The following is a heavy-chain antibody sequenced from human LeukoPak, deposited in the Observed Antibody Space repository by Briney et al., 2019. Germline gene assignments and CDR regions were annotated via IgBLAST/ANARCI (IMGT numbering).Heavy chain of an antibody. CDR3: ARGRFGDYN. CDR1: GFTFSSSW. Sequence: GGSLRLFCAASGFTFSSSWMQWVRQPPGKGLLWVSRINSDGSSTSYADSVKGRFTISRDNAKNTLYLQMNSLRAEDTAVYYCARGRFGDYNWGQGALVTVSS. V-gene: IGHV3-74*01. CDR2: INSDGSST. J-gene: IGHJ4*02. D-gene: IGHD4-17*01.